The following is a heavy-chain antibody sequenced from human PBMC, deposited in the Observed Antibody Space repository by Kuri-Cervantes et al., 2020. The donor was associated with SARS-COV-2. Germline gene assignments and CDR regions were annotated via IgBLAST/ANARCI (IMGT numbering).Heavy chain of an antibody. D-gene: IGHD5-18*01. CDR1: GGSISSHY. CDR2: IYYSGST. Sequence: ESLKISCTVSGGSISSHYWSWIRQPPGKGLEWIGYIYYSGSTNYNPSLKSRVTISVDTSKNQFSLKLSSVTAADTAVCYCARGGQLWSNNWIDPWGQGTLVTVSS. CDR3: ARGGQLWSNNWIDP. J-gene: IGHJ5*02. V-gene: IGHV4-59*08.